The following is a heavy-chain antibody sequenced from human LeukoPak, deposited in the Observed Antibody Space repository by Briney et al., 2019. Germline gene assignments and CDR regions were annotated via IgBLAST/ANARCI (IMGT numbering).Heavy chain of an antibody. V-gene: IGHV3-7*01. CDR1: GFTFSSYA. J-gene: IGHJ6*03. D-gene: IGHD1-26*01. CDR2: IKQDGSEK. Sequence: PGGSLRLSCVASGFTFSSYAMTWVRQAPGKGLEWVANIKQDGSEKYYVDSVKGRFTISRDNAKNSLYLQMNSLRAEDTAVYYCAREEWELLRYYYYYMDVWGKGTTVTVSS. CDR3: AREEWELLRYYYYYMDV.